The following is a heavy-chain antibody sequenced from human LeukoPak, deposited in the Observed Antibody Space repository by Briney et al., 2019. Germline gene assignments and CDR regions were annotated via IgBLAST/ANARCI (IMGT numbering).Heavy chain of an antibody. CDR2: ISSGSSYI. J-gene: IGHJ4*02. D-gene: IGHD6-19*01. CDR3: ARGDKSSGWYFFDY. V-gene: IGHV3-21*01. CDR1: GFTFSSYS. Sequence: GGSLRLSCAASGFTFSSYSMNWVRQAPGKGLEWVSSISSGSSYIYYADSVKGRFTISRDNAKNSLFLQINRLRAEDTAVYYCARGDKSSGWYFFDYWGQETLVTVSS.